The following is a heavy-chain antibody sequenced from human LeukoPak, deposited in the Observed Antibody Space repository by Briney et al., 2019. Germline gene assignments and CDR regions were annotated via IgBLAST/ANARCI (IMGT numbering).Heavy chain of an antibody. CDR3: ERVRPALRGYSYGDLDY. CDR2: IYHSGST. D-gene: IGHD5-18*01. V-gene: IGHV4-4*02. CDR1: GGSISSSNW. J-gene: IGHJ4*02. Sequence: SGTLSLTCAVSGGSISSSNWWSLVRQPPGRGLEWFGEIYHSGSTNYNPSLKSRVTISVAKSKNPFSLKLTSVTATDPAVYYCERVRPALRGYSYGDLDYWGQGTLLTVPS.